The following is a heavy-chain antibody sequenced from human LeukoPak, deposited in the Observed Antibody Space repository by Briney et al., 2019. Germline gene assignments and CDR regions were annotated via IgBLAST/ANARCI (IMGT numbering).Heavy chain of an antibody. CDR3: ARARGYFDL. J-gene: IGHJ2*01. Sequence: SQTLSLTCAISGDSVSSNSAAWSWIRQSPSRGLEWLGRTYYRSKWNNNYAITVKSRITINPDTSKNQFSLQLNSVTPEDTGVYYCARARGYFDLWGRGTLVTVSS. CDR1: GDSVSSNSAA. CDR2: TYYRSKWNN. D-gene: IGHD3-10*01. V-gene: IGHV6-1*01.